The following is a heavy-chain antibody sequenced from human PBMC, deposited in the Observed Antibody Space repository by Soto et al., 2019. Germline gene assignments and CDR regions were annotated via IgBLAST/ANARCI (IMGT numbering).Heavy chain of an antibody. Sequence: GGSLRLSCAAAGFFFGNFDSHWVRRAPGKGLEWVAATKSDGSKKYHAESVKGRFNISRDNSKNTLDLKMDRLRAEETGVYFWARNECSSPSCHFNWAQGTPLTVSA. D-gene: IGHD2-2*01. CDR3: ARNECSSPSCHFN. CDR2: TKSDGSKK. V-gene: IGHV3-33*01. CDR1: GFFFGNFD. J-gene: IGHJ4*02.